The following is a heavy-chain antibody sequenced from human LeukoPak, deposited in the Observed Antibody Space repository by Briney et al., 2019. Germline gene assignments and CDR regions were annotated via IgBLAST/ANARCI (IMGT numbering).Heavy chain of an antibody. CDR2: IYYSGST. CDR3: ARYGSGSEYFDY. Sequence: KPSETLSLTCTVSGGSISSSSYYWGWIRQPPGKGLEWIGSIYYSGSTYYNPSLKSRVTISVDTSKTQFSLKLRSVTAADTAVYYCARYGSGSEYFDYWGQGTLVTVSS. CDR1: GGSISSSSYY. D-gene: IGHD3-10*01. J-gene: IGHJ4*02. V-gene: IGHV4-39*01.